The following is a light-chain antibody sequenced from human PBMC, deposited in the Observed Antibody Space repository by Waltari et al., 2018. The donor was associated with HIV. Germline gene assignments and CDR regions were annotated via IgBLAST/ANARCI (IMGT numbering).Light chain of an antibody. CDR1: SSQIGHNY. CDR2: RNS. J-gene: IGLJ2*01. CDR3: QSYDSSLSGSVV. Sequence: QSVLTPPPSASGTPGQRVTISCFGSSSQIGHNYGYWYQQPPRTAPKLLPSRNSQRPSGVPDRFSGSKSGTSASLSISGLRSEDEADYYCQSYDSSLSGSVVFGGGTKLTVL. V-gene: IGLV1-47*01.